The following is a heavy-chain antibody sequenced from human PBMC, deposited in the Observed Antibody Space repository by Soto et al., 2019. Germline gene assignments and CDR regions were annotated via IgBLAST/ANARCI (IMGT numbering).Heavy chain of an antibody. V-gene: IGHV1-46*01. D-gene: IGHD2-2*02. CDR2: INPSGGST. CDR1: GYTFTSYY. Sequence: QVQLVQSGAEVKKPGASVKVSCKASGYTFTSYYMHWVRQAPGQGLEWMGIINPSGGSTSYAQKFQGRVTMTRDTSTSTVYMELSSLRSEDTAVYYCARGPQGDCSSTSCYTVLTALDYWGQGTLVTVSS. J-gene: IGHJ4*02. CDR3: ARGPQGDCSSTSCYTVLTALDY.